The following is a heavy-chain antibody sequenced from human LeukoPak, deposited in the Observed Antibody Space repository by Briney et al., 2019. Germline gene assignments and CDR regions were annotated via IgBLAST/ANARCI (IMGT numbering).Heavy chain of an antibody. Sequence: GGSLRLSCAASGFTFSNYWMHWVRQVPGERLVWVSRINTDGSSTNYADSVKGRFTISRDNTKNTLYLQMSSLRVEDTAVYSCARANNFDYWGQGTLVTVSS. CDR3: ARANNFDY. V-gene: IGHV3-74*01. J-gene: IGHJ4*02. CDR1: GFTFSNYW. CDR2: INTDGSST. D-gene: IGHD4/OR15-4a*01.